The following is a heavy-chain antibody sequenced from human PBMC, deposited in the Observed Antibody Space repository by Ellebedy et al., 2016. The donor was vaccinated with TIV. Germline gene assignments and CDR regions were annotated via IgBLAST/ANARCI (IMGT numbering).Heavy chain of an antibody. CDR2: INPNNGGT. CDR3: VTRGYSGYYYFDY. Sequence: ASVKVSXKASGYSFIGYYMHWVRQAPGQGLEWMGWINPNNGGTNSAQKFQGRVTMTRAASISTAYMELSRLRSDDTALYYCVTRGYSGYYYFDYWGQGTLVTVSS. D-gene: IGHD5-12*01. J-gene: IGHJ4*02. CDR1: GYSFIGYY. V-gene: IGHV1-2*02.